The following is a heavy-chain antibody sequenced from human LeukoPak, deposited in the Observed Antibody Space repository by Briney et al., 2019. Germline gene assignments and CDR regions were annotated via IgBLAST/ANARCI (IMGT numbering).Heavy chain of an antibody. CDR3: ARDRITIFGVVQNWFDP. J-gene: IGHJ5*02. Sequence: SQTLSLTCTVSGGSISSGDYYWSWIRQPPGKGLEWIGYIYYSGGTYYNPSLKSRVTISVDTSKNQFSLKLSSVTAADTAVYYCARDRITIFGVVQNWFDPWGQGTLVTVSS. CDR2: IYYSGGT. V-gene: IGHV4-30-4*08. D-gene: IGHD3-3*01. CDR1: GGSISSGDYY.